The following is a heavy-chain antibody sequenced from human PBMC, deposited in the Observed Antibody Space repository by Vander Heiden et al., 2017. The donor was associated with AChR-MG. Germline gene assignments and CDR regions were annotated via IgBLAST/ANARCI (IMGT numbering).Heavy chain of an antibody. CDR3: ATDLLRGGSYNWFDP. V-gene: IGHV1-24*01. CDR1: GYTLTELS. J-gene: IGHJ5*02. Sequence: QAQLLRSGAAVKKPGPSVNVPCKVSGYTLTELSMPWGRQAPGKGLEWMGGFDPEDGETIYAQKCQGRVTMTEDTSTDTAYMELSSLRSEDTAVYYCATDLLRGGSYNWFDPWGQGTLVTVSS. CDR2: FDPEDGET. D-gene: IGHD1-26*01.